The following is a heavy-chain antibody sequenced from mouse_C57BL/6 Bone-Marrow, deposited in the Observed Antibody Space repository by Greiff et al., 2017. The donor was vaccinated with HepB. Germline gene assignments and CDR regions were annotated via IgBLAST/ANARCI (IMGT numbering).Heavy chain of an antibody. D-gene: IGHD1-1*01. Sequence: DVHLVESGGGLVKPGGSLKLSCAASGFTFSSYAMSWVRQTPEKRLEWVATISDGGSYTYYPDNVKGRFTISRDNAKNNLYLQMSHLKSEDTAMYYCARDQLYYGSSYWYFDVWGTGTTVTVSS. V-gene: IGHV5-4*01. CDR1: GFTFSSYA. CDR2: ISDGGSYT. CDR3: ARDQLYYGSSYWYFDV. J-gene: IGHJ1*03.